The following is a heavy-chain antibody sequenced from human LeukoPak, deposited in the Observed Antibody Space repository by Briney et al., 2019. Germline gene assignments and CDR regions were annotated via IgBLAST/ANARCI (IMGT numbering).Heavy chain of an antibody. CDR1: GYSISSGYY. Sequence: PSETLSLTCTVSGYSISSGYYWGWIRQSPGKGLEWIGEINHSGSTNYNPSLKSRVTISVDTSKNQFSLKLSSVTAADTAVYYCVYSSSWYTARVEHWGQGTLVTVPS. CDR3: VYSSSWYTARVEH. V-gene: IGHV4-38-2*02. J-gene: IGHJ5*02. D-gene: IGHD6-13*01. CDR2: INHSGST.